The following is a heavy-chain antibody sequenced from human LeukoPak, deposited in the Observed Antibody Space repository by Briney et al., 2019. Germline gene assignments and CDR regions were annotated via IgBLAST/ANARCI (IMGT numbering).Heavy chain of an antibody. J-gene: IGHJ4*02. Sequence: SETLSLTCTVSGGSISSSSYSWSWIRQPPGKGLEWIGYIYHSGSTYYNPSLKSRVTISVDRSKNQFSLKLSSVTAADTAVYYCARVFYGTETGFYFDYWGQGTLVTVSS. D-gene: IGHD1-14*01. V-gene: IGHV4-30-2*01. CDR1: GGSISSSSYS. CDR2: IYHSGST. CDR3: ARVFYGTETGFYFDY.